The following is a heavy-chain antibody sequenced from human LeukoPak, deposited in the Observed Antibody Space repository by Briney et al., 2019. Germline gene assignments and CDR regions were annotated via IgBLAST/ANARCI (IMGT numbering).Heavy chain of an antibody. CDR3: ARVTGYYYGSGSYSADY. CDR1: GGSFSGYY. CDR2: INHSGST. J-gene: IGHJ4*02. Sequence: SETLSLTCAVYGGSFSGYYWSWIRQPPGKGLEWIGEINHSGSTTYNPSLKSRVTISVDASKNQFSLNMSSVTAADTAVYYCARVTGYYYGSGSYSADYWGQGTLATVSS. D-gene: IGHD3-10*01. V-gene: IGHV4-34*01.